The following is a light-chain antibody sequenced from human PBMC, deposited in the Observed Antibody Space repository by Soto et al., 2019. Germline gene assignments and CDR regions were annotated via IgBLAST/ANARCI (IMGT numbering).Light chain of an antibody. CDR2: AAS. Sequence: DIQLTQSPSYLSASVGDRVTITCRASQGISSSLAWYQQKPGKAPELLIYAASTLQSGVPSRVSGSGSGTEFTLTISSLQPEDFATYYCQQLSRDPITFGQGTRLDIK. V-gene: IGKV1-9*01. CDR1: QGISSS. J-gene: IGKJ5*01. CDR3: QQLSRDPIT.